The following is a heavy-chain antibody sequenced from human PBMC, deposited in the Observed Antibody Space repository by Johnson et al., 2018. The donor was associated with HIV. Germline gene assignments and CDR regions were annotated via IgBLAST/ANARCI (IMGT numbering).Heavy chain of an antibody. CDR2: ISYDGSEK. J-gene: IGHJ3*02. D-gene: IGHD3-16*01. CDR3: AKGLIMIVFGGGLAHDAFDM. Sequence: HVQLVESGGGVVQPGGSLRLSCAASGFTFSKYGMQWVRQAPGKGLEWLSVISYDGSEKYYADSVKGRFTISRDNSKNTLHLQMNSLRAEDTAVYYCAKGLIMIVFGGGLAHDAFDMWGQGTMVTVSS. CDR1: GFTFSKYG. V-gene: IGHV3-30*18.